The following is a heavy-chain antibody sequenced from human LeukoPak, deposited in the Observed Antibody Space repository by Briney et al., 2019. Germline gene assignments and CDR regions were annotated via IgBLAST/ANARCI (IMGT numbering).Heavy chain of an antibody. CDR1: GYTFTSYD. V-gene: IGHV1-2*02. CDR3: ASEPYYYDSSGYYNDY. D-gene: IGHD3-22*01. J-gene: IGHJ4*02. Sequence: ASVKVSCKASGYTFTSYDINWVRQATGQGLEWMGWINPNSGGTNYAQKFQGRVTMTRDTSIGTAYMELSRLRSDDTAVYYCASEPYYYDSSGYYNDYWGQGTLVTVSS. CDR2: INPNSGGT.